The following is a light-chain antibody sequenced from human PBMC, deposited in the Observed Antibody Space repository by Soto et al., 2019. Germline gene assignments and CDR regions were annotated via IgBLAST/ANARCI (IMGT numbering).Light chain of an antibody. CDR1: QTVRNNY. Sequence: EFVMTKSPGPRSLSAGKRATLSCRASQTVRNNYLAWYQQKPGQAPRLLIFGASIRATGIPDRFSGSGSGSDFTLTISRLQPEDFAVYYCQQFRGSPLTFGGGTKVDIK. CDR3: QQFRGSPLT. CDR2: GAS. V-gene: IGKV3-20*01. J-gene: IGKJ4*01.